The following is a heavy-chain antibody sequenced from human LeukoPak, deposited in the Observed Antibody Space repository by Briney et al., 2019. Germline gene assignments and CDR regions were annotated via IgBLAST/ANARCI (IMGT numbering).Heavy chain of an antibody. D-gene: IGHD4-17*01. J-gene: IGHJ4*02. V-gene: IGHV3-23*01. CDR3: AKARYGDGRGFDY. CDR2: LSGSAGST. Sequence: GGSLRLSCAASGFTFSSYAVNWVRQAPGKGLEWVSVLSGSAGSTYYADSVRGRFTISRDNSKNTLYLHMSRLRAEDTAIYYCAKARYGDGRGFDYWGQGTLVTVSS. CDR1: GFTFSSYA.